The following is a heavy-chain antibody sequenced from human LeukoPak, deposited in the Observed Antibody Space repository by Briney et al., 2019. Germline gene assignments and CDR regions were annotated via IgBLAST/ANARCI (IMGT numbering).Heavy chain of an antibody. CDR1: GGTFSSYA. V-gene: IGHV1-69*13. Sequence: GASVKVSCKASGGTFSSYAISWVRQAPGQGLEWMGGIIPIFGTANYAQKFQGRVTITADESTSTVYMELSSLRSEDTAVYYCTRDLMDYDVSTGLHHYYMDVWGQGTTVTVSS. CDR2: IIPIFGTA. CDR3: TRDLMDYDVSTGLHHYYMDV. D-gene: IGHD3-9*01. J-gene: IGHJ6*02.